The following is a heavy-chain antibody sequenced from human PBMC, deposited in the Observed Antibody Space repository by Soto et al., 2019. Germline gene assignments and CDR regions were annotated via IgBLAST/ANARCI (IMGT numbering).Heavy chain of an antibody. J-gene: IGHJ6*02. D-gene: IGHD3-10*01. CDR2: IYYSGST. CDR3: ARDKYYYGSGTKMSYGMDV. V-gene: IGHV4-61*01. Sequence: SETLSLTCTVSGGSVSSGSYYWSWIRQPPGKGLEWIGYIYYSGSTNYNPSLQSRVTISVDTSKNQFSLKLSSVTAADTAVYYFARDKYYYGSGTKMSYGMDVWGQGTTVTVSS. CDR1: GGSVSSGSYY.